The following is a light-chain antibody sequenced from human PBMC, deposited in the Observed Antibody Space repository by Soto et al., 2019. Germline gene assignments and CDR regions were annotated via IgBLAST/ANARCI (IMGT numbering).Light chain of an antibody. J-gene: IGKJ4*01. CDR1: QSIRGY. CDR2: SAS. CDR3: QQTSSTPT. Sequence: DIQMTQSPSSLSASVGDRVTIPCRASQSIRGYLNWYQQKPGNATKLLIYSASSLQTGVSSRFSGSGSGTDFTLTISNLQPEDFATYYCQQTSSTPTFGGGTKVDIK. V-gene: IGKV1-39*01.